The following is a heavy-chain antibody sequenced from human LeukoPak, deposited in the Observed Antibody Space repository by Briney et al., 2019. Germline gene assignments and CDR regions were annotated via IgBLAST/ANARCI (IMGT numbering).Heavy chain of an antibody. CDR3: GVDIVVVPGAPNWFDP. D-gene: IGHD2-2*01. J-gene: IGHJ5*02. Sequence: GGSLRLSCAASGFTFSSYAMSWVRQAPGKGPEWVSAISGSGDSTYYADSVKGRFTISRDNSKNTLYLQMNSLRAEDTAVYYCGVDIVVVPGAPNWFDPWGQGTLVTVSS. V-gene: IGHV3-23*01. CDR2: ISGSGDST. CDR1: GFTFSSYA.